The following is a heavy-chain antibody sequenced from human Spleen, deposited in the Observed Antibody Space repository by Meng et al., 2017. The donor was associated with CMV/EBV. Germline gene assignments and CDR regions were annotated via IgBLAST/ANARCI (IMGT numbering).Heavy chain of an antibody. CDR3: ARDPRYCSSTSCYYYYYYGMDV. J-gene: IGHJ6*02. Sequence: GESLKISCAASGFTFSSYWMSWVRQAPGKGLEWMANIKQDGSEKYYVDSVKGRFTISRDNAKNSLYLQMNSLRAEDTAVYYCARDPRYCSSTSCYYYYYYGMDVWGQGTTVTVSS. V-gene: IGHV3-7*01. CDR1: GFTFSSYW. D-gene: IGHD2-2*01. CDR2: IKQDGSEK.